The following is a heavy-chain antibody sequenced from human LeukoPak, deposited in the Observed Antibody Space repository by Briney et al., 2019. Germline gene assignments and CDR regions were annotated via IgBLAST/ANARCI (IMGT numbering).Heavy chain of an antibody. CDR2: ISSSSSYI. V-gene: IGHV3-21*04. CDR1: GFTFSSYS. Sequence: GGSLRLSCAASGFTFSSYSMNWVRQAPGKGLEWVSSISSSSSYIYYADSVKGRFTISRDNAKNSLYLQINSLRAEDTAVYYCARDLDLSAPQTPYYFDYWGQGTLVTVSS. CDR3: ARDLDLSAPQTPYYFDY. J-gene: IGHJ4*02.